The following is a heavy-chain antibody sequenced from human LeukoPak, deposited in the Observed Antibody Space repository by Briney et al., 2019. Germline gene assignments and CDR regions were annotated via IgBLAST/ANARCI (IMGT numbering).Heavy chain of an antibody. D-gene: IGHD2-21*02. CDR3: AREERTAGAFDI. V-gene: IGHV3-33*01. J-gene: IGHJ3*02. Sequence: GGSLRLSCAASGFTFSSYGMHWVRQAPGKGLEWVAVIWYDGSNKYYADSVKGRFTISRDNSKNTLYLQMNSQRAEDTTVYYCAREERTAGAFDIWGQGTMVTVSS. CDR1: GFTFSSYG. CDR2: IWYDGSNK.